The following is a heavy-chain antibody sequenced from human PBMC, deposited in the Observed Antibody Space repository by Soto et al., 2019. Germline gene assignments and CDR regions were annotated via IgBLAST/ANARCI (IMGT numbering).Heavy chain of an antibody. CDR3: SGLFPYASSGYDLNY. CDR1: YC. V-gene: IGHV4-34*01. D-gene: IGHD3-22*01. CDR2: INHCAST. J-gene: IGHJ4*02. Sequence: YCCSCISKNPGKGLEWIGEINHCASTNYNPSLRSRVTITADTSKNQFSLKLKSVTAADTAVFYCSGLFPYASSGYDLNYLGQGTLVTGSS.